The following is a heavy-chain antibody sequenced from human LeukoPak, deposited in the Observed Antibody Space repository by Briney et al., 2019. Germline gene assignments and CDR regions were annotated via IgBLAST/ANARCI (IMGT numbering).Heavy chain of an antibody. V-gene: IGHV4-4*07. CDR3: VRESKTYCRSGYYHDY. J-gene: IGHJ4*02. Sequence: SETLSLTCSVSGGTIRNYFWSWIRQPAGKGLEWIGRIYTSGSIDYKPSLRSRVTMSVDTSRNQFSLKLTSVTAADTAVYYCVRESKTYCRSGYYHDYWGQGTLVTVSS. CDR1: GGTIRNYF. CDR2: IYTSGSI. D-gene: IGHD3-22*01.